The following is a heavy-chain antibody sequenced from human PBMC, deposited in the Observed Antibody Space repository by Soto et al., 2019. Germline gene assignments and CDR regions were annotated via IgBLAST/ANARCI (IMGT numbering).Heavy chain of an antibody. J-gene: IGHJ4*02. CDR2: IWYDGSNK. CDR1: GFTFSSYG. V-gene: IGHV3-33*01. Sequence: GGSLRLSCAASGFTFSSYGMHWVRQAPGKGLEWVAVIWYDGSNKYYADSVKGRFTISRDNSKNTLYLQMNSLRAEDTAVYYCARDRGGYNYGIIDYWGQGTLVTVSS. CDR3: ARDRGGYNYGIIDY. D-gene: IGHD5-18*01.